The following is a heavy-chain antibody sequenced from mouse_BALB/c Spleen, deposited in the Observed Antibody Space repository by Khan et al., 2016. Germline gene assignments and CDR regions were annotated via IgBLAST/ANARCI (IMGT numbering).Heavy chain of an antibody. V-gene: IGHV1-87*01. D-gene: IGHD2-4*01. CDR2: IYPGDGDT. Sequence: QVQLQQSGAELARPGASVKLSCKASGYTFTSYWMQWVKQRPGQGLEWIGAIYPGDGDTRYTQKFKGKATLTADKSSSTAYMQLISLASEDSAVYYCARGNSYYYYDYWGQGTTLTVSS. CDR1: GYTFTSYW. J-gene: IGHJ2*01. CDR3: ARGNSYYYYDY.